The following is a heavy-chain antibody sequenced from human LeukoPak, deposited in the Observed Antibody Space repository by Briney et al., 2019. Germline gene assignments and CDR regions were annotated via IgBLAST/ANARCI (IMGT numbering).Heavy chain of an antibody. CDR1: GFTVSSNY. Sequence: GGSLRLSCAASGFTVSSNYMSWVHQAPGKGLEWVSVIIGGGNTDYADSVKGRFTISRDNSKNTLYLQMNSLRAEDTAVYYCARGGSLYYFDFWGQGTLVTVSS. V-gene: IGHV3-66*01. CDR2: IIGGGNT. CDR3: ARGGSLYYFDF. J-gene: IGHJ4*02.